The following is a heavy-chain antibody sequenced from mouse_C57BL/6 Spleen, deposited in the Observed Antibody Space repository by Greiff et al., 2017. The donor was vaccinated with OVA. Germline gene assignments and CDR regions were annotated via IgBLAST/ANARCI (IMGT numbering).Heavy chain of an antibody. CDR2: IYPGSGST. V-gene: IGHV1-55*01. CDR1: GYTFTSYW. CDR3: AREGDGYYRRMDY. Sequence: QVQLQQPGAELVKPGASVKMSCKASGYTFTSYWITWVKQRPGQGLEWIGDIYPGSGSTNYNEKFKSKATLTVDTSSSTAYMQVSSLTSEDSAVYYCAREGDGYYRRMDYWGQGTSVTVSS. D-gene: IGHD2-3*01. J-gene: IGHJ4*01.